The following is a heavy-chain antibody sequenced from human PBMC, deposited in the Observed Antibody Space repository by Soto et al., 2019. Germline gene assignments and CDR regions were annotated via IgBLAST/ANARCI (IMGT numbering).Heavy chain of an antibody. CDR2: ITSGGDT. Sequence: EVQLLESGGGLVQPGGSLRLSCATSGFTFSGYAMTWVRQAQGKGLNWVSAITSGGDTFFADSVKGRFTISRDHSKNTFYLQMNSLTAEDTAVYYCAKSQSSGAFRFFFDYWGQGTLVTVSS. CDR3: AKSQSSGAFRFFFDY. D-gene: IGHD3-22*01. J-gene: IGHJ4*02. CDR1: GFTFSGYA. V-gene: IGHV3-23*01.